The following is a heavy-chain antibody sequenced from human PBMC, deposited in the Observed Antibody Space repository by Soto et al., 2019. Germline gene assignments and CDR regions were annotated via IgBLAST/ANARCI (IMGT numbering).Heavy chain of an antibody. Sequence: SETLSLTCTVASGSISSYYWSWLRQPPGKGLEWIGYVYYSGTTNYNSSLKSRVTVSIDPSKNQFSLTLNSVSAEDTAVYYCARDGNWRLDYWGQGALVTVSS. J-gene: IGHJ4*02. CDR3: ARDGNWRLDY. CDR2: VYYSGTT. D-gene: IGHD1-1*01. CDR1: SGSISSYY. V-gene: IGHV4-59*12.